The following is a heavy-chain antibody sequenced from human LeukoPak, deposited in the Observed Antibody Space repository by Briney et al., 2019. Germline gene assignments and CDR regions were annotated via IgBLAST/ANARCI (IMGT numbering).Heavy chain of an antibody. CDR1: GFSFSSYA. V-gene: IGHV3-30-3*01. D-gene: IGHD1-26*01. CDR2: ISYDGSNK. CDR3: ARDQQTVEWELLFDY. J-gene: IGHJ4*02. Sequence: GGSLRLSCAASGFSFSSYAMHWVRQAPGKGLEWVAVISYDGSNKYYADSVKGRFTISRDNSKSTLYLQMNSLRAEDTAVYYCARDQQTVEWELLFDYWGQGTLVTVSS.